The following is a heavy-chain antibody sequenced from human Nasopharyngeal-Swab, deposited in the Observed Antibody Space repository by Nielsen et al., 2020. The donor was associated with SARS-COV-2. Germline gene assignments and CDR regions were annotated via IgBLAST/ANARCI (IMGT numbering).Heavy chain of an antibody. CDR3: ATSSSGVIDGPLGY. J-gene: IGHJ4*02. V-gene: IGHV3-48*04. CDR1: GFTFSSYS. Sequence: GESLKISCAASGFTFSSYSMNWVRQAPGKGLEWVSYISSSSSTIYYADSVKGRFTISRDNAKNSLYLQMNSLRAEDTAVYYCATSSSGVIDGPLGYWGQGTLVTVSS. D-gene: IGHD6-19*01. CDR2: ISSSSSTI.